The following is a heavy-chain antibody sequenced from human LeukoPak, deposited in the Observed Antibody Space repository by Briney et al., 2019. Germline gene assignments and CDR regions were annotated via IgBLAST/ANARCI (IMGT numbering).Heavy chain of an antibody. CDR1: GYTFTGYY. J-gene: IGHJ4*02. CDR2: INPNSGGT. D-gene: IGHD3-3*01. V-gene: IGHV1-2*02. Sequence: GASVKVSCKASGYTFTGYYMHWVRQAPGQGLEWMGWINPNSGGTNYAQKFQGRVTMTRDTSISTAYMELSRLRSDDTAVYYCAMLPAYDFWSGHFDYWGQGTLVTVSS. CDR3: AMLPAYDFWSGHFDY.